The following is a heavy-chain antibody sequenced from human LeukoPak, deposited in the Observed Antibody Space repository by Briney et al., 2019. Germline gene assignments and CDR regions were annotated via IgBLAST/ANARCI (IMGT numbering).Heavy chain of an antibody. Sequence: GGSLRLSCAASGFIFSSYAMSWVRQAPGKGLEWVSTISSSGGSTYYADSVKGRFTISRDNSKNTLYLQMNSLRAEDTAVYYCAKTPSSGYYFDQWGQGTLVTVSS. CDR1: GFIFSSYA. D-gene: IGHD5-12*01. CDR3: AKTPSSGYYFDQ. CDR2: ISSSGGST. J-gene: IGHJ4*02. V-gene: IGHV3-23*01.